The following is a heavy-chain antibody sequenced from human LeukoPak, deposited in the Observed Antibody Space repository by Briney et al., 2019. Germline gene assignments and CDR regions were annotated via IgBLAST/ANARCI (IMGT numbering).Heavy chain of an antibody. CDR3: ARVKLRYFDWYTPDEAFDI. V-gene: IGHV4-59*01. J-gene: IGHJ3*02. CDR1: GGSISSYY. Sequence: PSETLSLTCTVSGGSISSYYWSWIRQPPGKGLEWIGYIYYSGSTNYNPSLKSRVTISVDTSKNQFSLKLSSVTAADTAVYYCARVKLRYFDWYTPDEAFDIWGQGTMVTVSS. CDR2: IYYSGST. D-gene: IGHD3-9*01.